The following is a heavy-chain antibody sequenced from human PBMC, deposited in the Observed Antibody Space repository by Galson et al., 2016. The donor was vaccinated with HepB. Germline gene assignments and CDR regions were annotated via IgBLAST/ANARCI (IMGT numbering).Heavy chain of an antibody. V-gene: IGHV4-39*05. Sequence: SETPSLTCSVSGGSISSSSYYWGWIRQPPGKGLEWIGSIYYNGRTYYSPSLKSPVTISVDTSKNQFSLKLSSVTATDAAVYYCALSCYDNSGFFYFDDWGQGTLVTVSS. D-gene: IGHD3-22*01. CDR2: IYYNGRT. CDR1: GGSISSSSYY. J-gene: IGHJ4*02. CDR3: ALSCYDNSGFFYFDD.